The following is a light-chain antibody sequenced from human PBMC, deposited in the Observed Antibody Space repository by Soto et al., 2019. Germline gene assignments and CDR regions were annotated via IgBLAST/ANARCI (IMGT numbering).Light chain of an antibody. Sequence: QSVLTQPASVSGSPGQSITISCTGTSSDVGGYNYVSWYQQHPGKAPKLMIYDVSNRPSGVSNRFSGSKSGNTASLTISGLQAEDEADYYCSSYTCSSTDVFGTGTKVPVL. V-gene: IGLV2-14*01. CDR2: DVS. J-gene: IGLJ1*01. CDR1: SSDVGGYNY. CDR3: SSYTCSSTDV.